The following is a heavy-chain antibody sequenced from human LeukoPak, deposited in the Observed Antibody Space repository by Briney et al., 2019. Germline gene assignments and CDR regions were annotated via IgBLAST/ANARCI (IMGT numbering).Heavy chain of an antibody. J-gene: IGHJ5*02. CDR2: IYYSGST. CDR3: ALAAGSFTDWFDP. Sequence: PSETLSLTCTVSGGSISSYYGSWIRQPPGKGLEWIGYIYYSGSTNYNPSLKSRVTISVDTSKNQFSLKLSSVTAADTAVYYCALAAGSFTDWFDPWGQGTLVTVSS. D-gene: IGHD6-13*01. CDR1: GGSISSYY. V-gene: IGHV4-59*01.